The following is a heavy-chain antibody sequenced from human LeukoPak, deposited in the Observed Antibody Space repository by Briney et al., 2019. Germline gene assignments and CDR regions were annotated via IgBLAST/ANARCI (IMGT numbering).Heavy chain of an antibody. CDR2: INPTGGST. D-gene: IGHD3-22*01. CDR3: AKGSYYDSSGSFYFDY. Sequence: ASVKVSCKASGYTFTSYYMHWVRQAPGQGLEWMGIINPTGGSTSYAQKFQGRVTVTRDTSTSTVYMELSSLGTEDTAAYYCAKGSYYDSSGSFYFDYWGQGTLVTVSS. J-gene: IGHJ4*02. V-gene: IGHV1-46*01. CDR1: GYTFTSYY.